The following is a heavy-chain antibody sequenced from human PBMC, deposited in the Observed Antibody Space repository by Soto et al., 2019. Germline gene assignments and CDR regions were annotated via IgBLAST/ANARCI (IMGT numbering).Heavy chain of an antibody. D-gene: IGHD1-20*01. CDR2: ISGSGGDI. Sequence: EVQLLESGGGLVQPGGSLRLSCAASGFTFSSYAMTWVRQAPGKGPERVSGISGSGGDIYYADSVKGRFTISRDNSKNTLYLQMNSVRVEDTATYYCGKGYNWNYCDYWGQGTLVTVSS. J-gene: IGHJ4*02. CDR1: GFTFSSYA. V-gene: IGHV3-23*01. CDR3: GKGYNWNYCDY.